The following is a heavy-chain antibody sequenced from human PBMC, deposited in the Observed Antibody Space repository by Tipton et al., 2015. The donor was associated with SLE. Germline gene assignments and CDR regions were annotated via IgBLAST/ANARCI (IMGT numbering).Heavy chain of an antibody. D-gene: IGHD3-22*01. Sequence: QLVQSGAEVKKPGESLRISCKGSGYSFTSYWISWVRQMPGKGLEWMGRIDPSDSYTNYSPSFQGHVTISADKSISTAYLQWSSLKASDTAMYYCARRSYFDSSGYYCAFDIWGQGTMVTVSS. J-gene: IGHJ3*02. CDR2: IDPSDSYT. V-gene: IGHV5-10-1*01. CDR3: ARRSYFDSSGYYCAFDI. CDR1: GYSFTSYW.